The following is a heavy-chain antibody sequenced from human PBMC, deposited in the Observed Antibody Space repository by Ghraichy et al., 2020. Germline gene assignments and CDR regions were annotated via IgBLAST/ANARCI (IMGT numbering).Heavy chain of an antibody. V-gene: IGHV6-1*01. CDR1: GDSVSSNSAA. D-gene: IGHD5-18*01. CDR3: ARSWIQLWSAGYFDY. Sequence: SETLSLTCAISGDSVSSNSAAWNWIRQSPSRGLEWLGRTYYRSKWYNDYAVSVKSRITINPDTSKNQFSLQLNSVTPEDTAVYYCARSWIQLWSAGYFDYWGQGTLVTVSS. CDR2: TYYRSKWYN. J-gene: IGHJ4*02.